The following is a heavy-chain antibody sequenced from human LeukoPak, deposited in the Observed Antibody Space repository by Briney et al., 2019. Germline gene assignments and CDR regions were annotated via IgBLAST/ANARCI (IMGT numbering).Heavy chain of an antibody. CDR3: ARDLDGSGNYHWFDP. V-gene: IGHV3-74*03. D-gene: IGHD3-10*01. Sequence: GGSLRLSCAASGFAFSSYWMHWVRQAPGKGLVWISRISGDGSITTYADSVKGRFTISRDNAKNTLYLEMNSLRAEDMAVYYCARDLDGSGNYHWFDPWGQGTLVTVSS. CDR1: GFAFSSYW. CDR2: ISGDGSIT. J-gene: IGHJ5*02.